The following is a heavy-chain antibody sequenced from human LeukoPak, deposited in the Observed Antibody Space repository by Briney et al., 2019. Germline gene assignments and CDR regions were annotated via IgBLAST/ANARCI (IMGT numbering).Heavy chain of an antibody. V-gene: IGHV3-74*01. J-gene: IGHJ4*02. CDR3: ATKQWLAPPPDS. CDR1: GFTFSKYW. D-gene: IGHD6-19*01. Sequence: GGSLRLSCAASGFTFSKYWMLWVRQAPGKGLESVSRINTDGTVTTYADSVKGRFTVSRDNADNTMFLQKNSVRDEDTAVYYCATKQWLAPPPDSWGQGTPVTVSS. CDR2: INTDGTVT.